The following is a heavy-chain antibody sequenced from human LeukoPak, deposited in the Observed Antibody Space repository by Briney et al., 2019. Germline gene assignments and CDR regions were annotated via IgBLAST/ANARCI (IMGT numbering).Heavy chain of an antibody. CDR1: GYTFTSYD. CDR3: ARGDGVVVVPAAIDY. D-gene: IGHD2-2*01. CDR2: MNPNSGNT. Sequence: ASVKVSCKASGYTFTSYDINWGRQATGQGLEWMGWMNPNSGNTGYAQKFQGRVSMTRSTYISTDSMELSSLRSEDTAVYYCARGDGVVVVPAAIDYWGQGTLVTVSS. V-gene: IGHV1-8*01. J-gene: IGHJ4*02.